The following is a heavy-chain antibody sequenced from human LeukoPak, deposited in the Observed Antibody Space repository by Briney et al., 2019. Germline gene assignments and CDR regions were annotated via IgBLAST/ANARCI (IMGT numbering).Heavy chain of an antibody. CDR1: GFTFINAW. CDR2: ISYDGSNK. CDR3: AKDQRGDILTGSPFDY. J-gene: IGHJ4*02. Sequence: GGSLRLSCAASGFTFINAWMTWVRQAPGKGLEWVAVISYDGSNKYYADSVKGRFTISRDNSKNTLYLQMNSLRAEDTAVYFCAKDQRGDILTGSPFDYWGQGTLVTVSS. V-gene: IGHV3-30*18. D-gene: IGHD3-9*01.